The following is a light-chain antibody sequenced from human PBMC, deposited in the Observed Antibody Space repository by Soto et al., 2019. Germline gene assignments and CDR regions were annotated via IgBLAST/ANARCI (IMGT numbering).Light chain of an antibody. CDR2: EVS. Sequence: QSVLTQPPSASGSPGQSVTISCTGTSSDVGGYNYVSWYQQHPGKAPKLMIYEVSKRPPGVPDRFSGSKSGNTASLTVSGLQAEDEADYYCSSYAGSNNVYVFGTGTKV. J-gene: IGLJ1*01. V-gene: IGLV2-8*01. CDR1: SSDVGGYNY. CDR3: SSYAGSNNVYV.